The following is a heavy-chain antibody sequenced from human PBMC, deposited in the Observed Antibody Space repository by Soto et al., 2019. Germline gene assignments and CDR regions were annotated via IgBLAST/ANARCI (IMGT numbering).Heavy chain of an antibody. V-gene: IGHV3-30-3*01. CDR1: GFTFSSYA. CDR3: ARAVGRIVVVTAYFDY. Sequence: QVQLVESGGGVVQPGRSLRLSCAASGFTFSSYAMHWVRQAPGKGLEWVAVISYDGSNKYYADSVKGRFTISRDNSKNTLYMQMNSLSAEDTAVYYCARAVGRIVVVTAYFDYWGQGTLVTVSS. CDR2: ISYDGSNK. D-gene: IGHD2-21*02. J-gene: IGHJ4*02.